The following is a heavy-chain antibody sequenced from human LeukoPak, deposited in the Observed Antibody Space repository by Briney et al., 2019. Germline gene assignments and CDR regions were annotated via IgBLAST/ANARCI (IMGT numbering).Heavy chain of an antibody. V-gene: IGHV4-34*01. J-gene: IGHJ4*02. CDR3: ARERWELLSSFPDY. D-gene: IGHD1-26*01. CDR2: INHSGST. Sequence: SETLSLTCAVYGGSFSDYYWSWIRQPPGKGLEWIGEINHSGSTNYNPSLKSRVTISVDTSKNQFSLKLSSVTAADTAVYYCARERWELLSSFPDYWGQGTLATVSS. CDR1: GGSFSDYY.